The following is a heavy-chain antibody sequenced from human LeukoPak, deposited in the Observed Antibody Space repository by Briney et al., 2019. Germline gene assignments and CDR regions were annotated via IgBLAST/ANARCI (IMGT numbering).Heavy chain of an antibody. D-gene: IGHD3-10*01. J-gene: IGHJ5*02. CDR1: GFTFSNYA. CDR3: TKGGFSRMIRGEDRFDP. Sequence: GGSLRLSCAASGFTFSNYAMSWVRQAPGKGLEWVSSICGSSNSTYYADSVKGRFTISRDNSKNTMFLRMNTLRAEDTALYYCTKGGFSRMIRGEDRFDPWGQGTLVTVSS. V-gene: IGHV3-23*01. CDR2: ICGSSNST.